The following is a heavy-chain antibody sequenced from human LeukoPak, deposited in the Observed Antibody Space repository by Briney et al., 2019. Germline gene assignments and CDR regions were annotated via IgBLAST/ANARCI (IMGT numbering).Heavy chain of an antibody. J-gene: IGHJ4*02. Sequence: SGTLSLTCAVSGGSISSSNWWSWVRQPPGKGLEWIGEIYHSGSTNYNPSLKSRVTISVDKSKNQFPLKLSSVTAADTAVYYCASLVVTGTDYDYWGQGTLVTVSS. CDR3: ASLVVTGTDYDY. CDR2: IYHSGST. CDR1: GGSISSSNW. D-gene: IGHD1-1*01. V-gene: IGHV4-4*02.